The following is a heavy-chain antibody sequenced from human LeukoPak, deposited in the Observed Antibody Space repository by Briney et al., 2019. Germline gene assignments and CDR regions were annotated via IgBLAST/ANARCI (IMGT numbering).Heavy chain of an antibody. Sequence: PGGSLRPSCAASGFTFSSYSMNWVRQAPGKGLEWVSSISSSSSYIYYADSVKGRFTISRDNAKNSLYLQMNSLRAEDTAVYYCAGYRDGYNFDYWGQGTLVTVSS. V-gene: IGHV3-21*01. CDR3: AGYRDGYNFDY. CDR1: GFTFSSYS. CDR2: ISSSSSYI. J-gene: IGHJ4*02. D-gene: IGHD5-24*01.